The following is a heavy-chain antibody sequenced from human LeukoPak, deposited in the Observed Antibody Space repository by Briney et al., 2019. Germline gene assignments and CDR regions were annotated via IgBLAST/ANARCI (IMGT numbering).Heavy chain of an antibody. V-gene: IGHV3-23*01. CDR2: ISGSGGST. CDR1: GFTFSSYA. CDR3: ARDPRINPRAISTGYDH. Sequence: GGSLRLSCAASGFTFSSYAMSWVRQAPGKGLEWVSAISGSGGSTYYADSVKGRFTISRDNAKNSLYLHMNSLRAEDTAVYYCARDPRINPRAISTGYDHWGQGTLVTVSS. J-gene: IGHJ5*02. D-gene: IGHD3-9*01.